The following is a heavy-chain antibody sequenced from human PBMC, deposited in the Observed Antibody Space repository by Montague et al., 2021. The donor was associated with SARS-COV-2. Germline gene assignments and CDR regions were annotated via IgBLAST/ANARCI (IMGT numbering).Heavy chain of an antibody. D-gene: IGHD6-6*01. CDR3: ARTPTRPLSLDS. CDR2: VNTSGTT. V-gene: IGHV4-4*07. Sequence: SETLSLTCAVSGGSITGFSWSWVRHLAGKGLEWICRVNTSGTTNYSPSLRSRVTMSVDTSKNQFSLNLNSVTAADTAIYYCARTPTRPLSLDSWGQGTLVTVSS. CDR1: GGSITGFS. J-gene: IGHJ4*02.